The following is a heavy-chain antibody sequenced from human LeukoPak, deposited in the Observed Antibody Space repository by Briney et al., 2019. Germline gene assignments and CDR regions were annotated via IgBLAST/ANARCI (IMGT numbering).Heavy chain of an antibody. Sequence: PSETLSLTCTVSGGSISSGGYYWSWIRQHPGKGLEWIGYIYYSGSTYYNPSLKSRVTISVDTSKNQFSLKLSSVTAADTAVYYCARDAPLGYSSSWYCFDYWGQGTLVTVSS. V-gene: IGHV4-31*03. CDR2: IYYSGST. CDR3: ARDAPLGYSSSWYCFDY. J-gene: IGHJ4*02. D-gene: IGHD6-13*01. CDR1: GGSISSGGYY.